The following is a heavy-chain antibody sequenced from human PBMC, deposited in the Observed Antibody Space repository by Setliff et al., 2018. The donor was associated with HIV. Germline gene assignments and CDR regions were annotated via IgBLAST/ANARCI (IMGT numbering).Heavy chain of an antibody. J-gene: IGHJ6*02. D-gene: IGHD3-22*01. V-gene: IGHV3-21*04. CDR1: GFTFSSYS. Sequence: PGGSLRLSCAASGFTFSSYSMNWVRQAPGKGLEWVSSISSGSSYIYYAESVKGRFTISRDNAKNFLFLQMNSLRAEDTAIYFCARSFPYYYESSGLYAMDVWGQGTTVTVSS. CDR2: ISSGSSYI. CDR3: ARSFPYYYESSGLYAMDV.